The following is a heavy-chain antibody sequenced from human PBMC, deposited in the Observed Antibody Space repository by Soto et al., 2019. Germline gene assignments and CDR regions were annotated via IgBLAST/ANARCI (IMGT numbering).Heavy chain of an antibody. Sequence: EALPLTSSEAGGCISSSPYYWGWIRQPPGKGLEWLGTIYYSGTTSYNPYLKSRVIISVDTSNNQLFLKLRSVTAADTAVYYCARHRQYYDTSGYQQRYFDYWGQGTQVTVSS. J-gene: IGHJ4*02. CDR1: GGCISSSPYY. V-gene: IGHV4-39*01. CDR2: IYYSGTT. CDR3: ARHRQYYDTSGYQQRYFDY. D-gene: IGHD3-22*01.